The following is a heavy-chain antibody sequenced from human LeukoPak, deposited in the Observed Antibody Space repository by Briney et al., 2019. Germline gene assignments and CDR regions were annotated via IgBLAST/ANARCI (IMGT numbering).Heavy chain of an antibody. CDR2: IYHSGSP. CDR3: ARGNWNDVVGYYFDY. Sequence: PSETLSLTCTVSGYSISSGYYWGWIRQPPGKGLEWIGSIYHSGSPYYNPSLKSRVTISVDTSKNHFSLKLSSTAADTAVYYCARGNWNDVVGYYFDYWGQGTLVTVSS. CDR1: GYSISSGYY. V-gene: IGHV4-38-2*02. D-gene: IGHD1-1*01. J-gene: IGHJ4*02.